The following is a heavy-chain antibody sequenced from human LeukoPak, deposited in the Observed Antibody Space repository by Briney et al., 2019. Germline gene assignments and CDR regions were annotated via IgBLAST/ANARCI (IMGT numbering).Heavy chain of an antibody. CDR2: IKQDGSKQ. D-gene: IGHD3-22*01. CDR3: ARDKGDYDTSGSLFVF. V-gene: IGHV3-7*03. Sequence: PGGSLRLSCAASGFTFSNYAMSWVRQAPRKGLEWVANIKQDGSKQYYVDSVKGRFTISRDNAKNSLYLQMNSLRAEDTAVYYCARDKGDYDTSGSLFVFGGQGTLVTVSS. CDR1: GFTFSNYA. J-gene: IGHJ4*02.